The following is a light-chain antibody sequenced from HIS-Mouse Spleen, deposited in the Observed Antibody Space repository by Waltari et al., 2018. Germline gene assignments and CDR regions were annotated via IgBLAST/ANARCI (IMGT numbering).Light chain of an antibody. V-gene: IGLV2-23*01. J-gene: IGLJ2*01. CDR1: SSDGGSYNL. Sequence: QSALTQPASVSGSPGQSITISCTGTSSDGGSYNLVSWYQQPPGKAPKLMIYEGSKRPSGVPSRLSGSKSGNTASLTISGLQAEDEADYYCCSYAGSSSVVFGGGTKLTVL. CDR2: EGS. CDR3: CSYAGSSSVV.